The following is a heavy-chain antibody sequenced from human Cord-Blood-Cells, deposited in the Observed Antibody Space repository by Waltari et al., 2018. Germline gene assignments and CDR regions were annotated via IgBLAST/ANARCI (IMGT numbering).Heavy chain of an antibody. CDR3: AREGDDSDYGSGNGYFDY. CDR2: INPNSGGT. V-gene: IGHV1-2*02. CDR1: GYTFPGYY. J-gene: IGHJ4*02. Sequence: VQLVQSGAEVKTPGASVRVSCKASGYTFPGYYMHWVRQAPGPELEWMGWINPNSGGTNYAQKCQGRVTMTRDTSISTAYMELSRLGSDDTAVYYCAREGDDSDYGSGNGYFDYWGQGTLVTVSS. D-gene: IGHD3-10*01.